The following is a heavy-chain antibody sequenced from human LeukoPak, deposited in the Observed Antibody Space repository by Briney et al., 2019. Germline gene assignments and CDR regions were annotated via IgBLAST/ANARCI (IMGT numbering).Heavy chain of an antibody. CDR2: INHSGST. J-gene: IGHJ5*02. D-gene: IGHD6-13*01. V-gene: IGHV4-34*01. CDR1: GGSFSGYY. Sequence: SETLSLTCAVYGGSFSGYYWRWIRQPPGKGLEWIGEINHSGSTNYNPSLKSRVTISVDTSKNQFSLKLSSVTAADTAVYYCASNRGYSSSWYWFNWFDPWGQGTLVTVSS. CDR3: ASNRGYSSSWYWFNWFDP.